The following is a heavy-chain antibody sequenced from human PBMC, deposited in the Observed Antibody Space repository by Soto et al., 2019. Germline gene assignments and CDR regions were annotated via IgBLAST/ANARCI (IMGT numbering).Heavy chain of an antibody. D-gene: IGHD6-13*01. V-gene: IGHV4-30-4*01. CDR2: IYYSGST. Sequence: LTCTVSGGSISSGDYYWSWIRQPPGKGLEWIGYIYYSGSTYYNPSLKSRVTISVDTSKNQFSLKLSSVTAADTAVYYCARVLAAAAGAGYYYYGMDVWGQGTTVTVSS. CDR1: GGSISSGDYY. J-gene: IGHJ6*02. CDR3: ARVLAAAAGAGYYYYGMDV.